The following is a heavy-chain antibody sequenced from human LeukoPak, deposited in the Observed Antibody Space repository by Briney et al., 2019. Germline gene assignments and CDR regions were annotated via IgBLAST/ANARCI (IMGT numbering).Heavy chain of an antibody. CDR2: VYYTGSA. CDR3: ARHGKMATIRGTFDI. D-gene: IGHD5-24*01. V-gene: IGHV4-39*01. Sequence: ASETLSLTCSVSGGSISSSSYYWGWIRQPPGKGLEWIGSVYYTGSAYYTPSLKSRVTISVDTSKNHFSLKLSSVTAADTAVYYCARHGKMATIRGTFDIWGQGTVVTVSS. CDR1: GGSISSSSYY. J-gene: IGHJ3*02.